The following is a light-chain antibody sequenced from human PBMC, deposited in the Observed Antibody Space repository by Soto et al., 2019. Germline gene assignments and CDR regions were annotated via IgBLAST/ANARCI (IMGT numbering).Light chain of an antibody. V-gene: IGLV2-8*01. CDR3: SSYAGSNNLV. CDR2: EVN. J-gene: IGLJ2*01. Sequence: QSALTQPPSASGSPGQSVTISCTGTSSDVGGYYSVSWYQQQPGKAPKLIIYEVNKRPSGVPDRFSASKSDNTASLTVSGLQAEDEADYYCSSYAGSNNLVFGGGTQLTVL. CDR1: SSDVGGYYS.